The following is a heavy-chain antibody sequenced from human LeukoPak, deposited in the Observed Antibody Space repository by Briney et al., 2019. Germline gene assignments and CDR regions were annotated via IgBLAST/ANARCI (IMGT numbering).Heavy chain of an antibody. CDR2: ISVYNGNT. CDR3: ARVKDYRYYYGMDV. V-gene: IGHV1-18*01. J-gene: IGHJ6*02. CDR1: GYTFTSYG. Sequence: ASVKVSCKASGYTFTSYGISWVRQAPGQGLEWMGWISVYNGNTNYAQKLQGRVTMTTDTSTSTAYMELRSLRSDDTAVYYCARVKDYRYYYGMDVWGQGTTVTVSS. D-gene: IGHD3-16*01.